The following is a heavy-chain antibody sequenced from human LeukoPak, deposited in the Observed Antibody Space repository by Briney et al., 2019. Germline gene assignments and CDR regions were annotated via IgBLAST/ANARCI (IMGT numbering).Heavy chain of an antibody. CDR2: ISAYNGNT. CDR1: GYTFTSYG. V-gene: IGHV1-18*01. D-gene: IGHD3-9*01. Sequence: ASVKVSCKASGYTFTSYGISWVRQAPGQGLEWMGWISAYNGNTNYAQKLQGRVTMTTDTSTSTAYMELSSLRSEDTAVYYCARDKEHYDILTGPVLMDVWGQGTTVTVSS. CDR3: ARDKEHYDILTGPVLMDV. J-gene: IGHJ6*02.